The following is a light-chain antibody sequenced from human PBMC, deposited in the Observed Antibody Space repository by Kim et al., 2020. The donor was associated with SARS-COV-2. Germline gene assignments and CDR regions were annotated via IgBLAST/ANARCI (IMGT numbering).Light chain of an antibody. CDR3: QQRRSWPLT. Sequence: PGERATLSCRASQSVSSYLAWYQQKPGQAPRLLIFDASNRAPGIPARFSGSGSETDFTLTIISLEPEDFAVYYCQQRRSWPLTFGGGSKGDI. CDR2: DAS. J-gene: IGKJ4*01. CDR1: QSVSSY. V-gene: IGKV3-11*01.